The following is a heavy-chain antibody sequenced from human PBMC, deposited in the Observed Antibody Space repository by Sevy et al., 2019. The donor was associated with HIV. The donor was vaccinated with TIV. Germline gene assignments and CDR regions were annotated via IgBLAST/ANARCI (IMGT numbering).Heavy chain of an antibody. CDR2: INQDGREK. CDR1: GFTFSNYW. Sequence: GGSLRLSCAASGFTFSNYWMSWVRQAPGKGLEWVAVINQDGREKYHVDSVKGRFTISRDNVKNSLYLQMNSLRAEDTAVYYCAGAPGSRLRHFEGLYIDYWGHGTLVTVSS. CDR3: AGAPGSRLRHFEGLYIDY. D-gene: IGHD3-9*01. V-gene: IGHV3-7*01. J-gene: IGHJ4*01.